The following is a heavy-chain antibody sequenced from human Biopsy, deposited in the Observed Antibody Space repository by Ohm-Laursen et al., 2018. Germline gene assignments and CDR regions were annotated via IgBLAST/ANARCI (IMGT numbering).Heavy chain of an antibody. D-gene: IGHD2/OR15-2a*01. CDR2: ISPYNDKT. CDR1: GYTFTSYD. J-gene: IGHJ4*02. Sequence: ASVKVSCKASGYTFTSYDISWVRQAPEQGLEWMGWISPYNDKTSYPPKLQDRVTMTADTSTNTAHMELRSLRSDDTAVYYCARVFCTSTTCYGLLDNWGQGTVVTVSS. V-gene: IGHV1-18*01. CDR3: ARVFCTSTTCYGLLDN.